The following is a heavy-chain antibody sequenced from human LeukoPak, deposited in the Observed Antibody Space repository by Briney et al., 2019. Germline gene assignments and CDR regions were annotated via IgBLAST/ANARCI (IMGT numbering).Heavy chain of an antibody. CDR3: ARYSSGFGY. CDR2: IKTDGSST. Sequence: GGSLRLSCAASGFTFSTYWMHWVRQVPGKGLVWVSRIKTDGSSTSYADSVKGRFTISRDNAKNTLYLQMNSLRVEDTAVYYCARYSSGFGYWGQGTLVTVSS. J-gene: IGHJ4*02. CDR1: GFTFSTYW. D-gene: IGHD6-25*01. V-gene: IGHV3-74*01.